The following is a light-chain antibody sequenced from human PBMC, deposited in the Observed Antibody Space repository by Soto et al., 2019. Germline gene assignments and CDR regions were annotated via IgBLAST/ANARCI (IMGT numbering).Light chain of an antibody. J-gene: IGKJ5*01. CDR1: QSVSSN. CDR2: TSA. V-gene: IGKV3-15*01. Sequence: EVVMTQSPATLPVSLGERATLSCRASQSVSSNVAWYQQKPGPAPRLLIHTSATRATGIPARFSGRGSGTFFTLTISGLQSEDFATYYCQQYDNWPPTTFGQGTRLEL. CDR3: QQYDNWPPTT.